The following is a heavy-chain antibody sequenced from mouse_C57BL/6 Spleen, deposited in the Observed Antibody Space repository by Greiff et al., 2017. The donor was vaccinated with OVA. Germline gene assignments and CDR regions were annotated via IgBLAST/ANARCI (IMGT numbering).Heavy chain of an antibody. V-gene: IGHV1-47*01. CDR3: ARRSTGGRYFDV. CDR1: GYTFTTYP. J-gene: IGHJ1*03. CDR2: FHPYNDDT. D-gene: IGHD1-1*01. Sequence: VQLVESGAELVKPGASVKMSCKASGYTFTTYPIEWMKQNHGKSLEWIGNFHPYNDDTKYNEKFKGKATLTVEKSSSTVYLELSRLTSDDSAVYYCARRSTGGRYFDVWGTGTTVTVSS.